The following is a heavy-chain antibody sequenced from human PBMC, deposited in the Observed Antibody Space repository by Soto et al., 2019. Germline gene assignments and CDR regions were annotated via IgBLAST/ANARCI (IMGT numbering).Heavy chain of an antibody. CDR1: GFTFDDYA. J-gene: IGHJ6*03. D-gene: IGHD3-3*01. Sequence: GGSLRLSCAASGFTFDDYAMHWVRQAPGKGLEWVSGISWNSGSIGYADSVKGRFTISRDNAKNSLYLQMNSLRAEDTALYYCAKDIGDWSGLSHYMDVWGKGTTVTVSS. V-gene: IGHV3-9*01. CDR3: AKDIGDWSGLSHYMDV. CDR2: ISWNSGSI.